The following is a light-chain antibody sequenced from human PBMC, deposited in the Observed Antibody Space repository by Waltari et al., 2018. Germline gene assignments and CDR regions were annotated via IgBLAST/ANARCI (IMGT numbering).Light chain of an antibody. Sequence: QSALTQPASVSGSPGQSIAISFTGTTSDLGYNNFASWYQQNPGKAPKLIIYDVTGRPSGVSDRFSGSKSGNTASLTISGLQAEDEADYYCSSYTSSRTLIFGGGTKVTV. CDR1: TSDLGYNNF. CDR2: DVT. V-gene: IGLV2-14*03. CDR3: SSYTSSRTLI. J-gene: IGLJ2*01.